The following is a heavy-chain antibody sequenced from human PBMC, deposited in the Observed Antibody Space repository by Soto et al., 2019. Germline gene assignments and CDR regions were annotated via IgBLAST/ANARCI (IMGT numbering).Heavy chain of an antibody. D-gene: IGHD3-3*01. V-gene: IGHV3-21*01. CDR1: GFTFSSYS. CDR2: ISSSSSYI. Sequence: EVQLVESGGGLVKPGGSLRLSCAASGFTFSSYSMNWVRQAPGKGLEWVSSISSSSSYIYYADAVKGRFTISRDNAKNSLYQQMNNLRAEDTDVYYCARKGGATYYDFWSGYNNWFDPWGQGTLVTVSS. CDR3: ARKGGATYYDFWSGYNNWFDP. J-gene: IGHJ5*02.